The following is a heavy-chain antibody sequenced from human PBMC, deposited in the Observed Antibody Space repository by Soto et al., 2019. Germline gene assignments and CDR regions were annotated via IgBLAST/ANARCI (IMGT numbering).Heavy chain of an antibody. J-gene: IGHJ6*02. CDR3: ARGLLYLDGMDV. Sequence: EVQLVESGGGLVQPGGSLRLSCAASGFTFSSYWMHWVRQAPGKGLVWVSRINNAGSITNYADSVKGRFTISRDNAKNTLYLQMNSLRAEDTAVDYCARGLLYLDGMDVWGQGTTVTVSS. V-gene: IGHV3-74*01. D-gene: IGHD2-8*01. CDR2: INNAGSIT. CDR1: GFTFSSYW.